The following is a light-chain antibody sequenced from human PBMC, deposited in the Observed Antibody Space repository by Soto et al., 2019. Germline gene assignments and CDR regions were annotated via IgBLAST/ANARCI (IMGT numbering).Light chain of an antibody. CDR3: QHSYTTPPWT. V-gene: IGKV1-39*01. CDR1: QSISRY. Sequence: DIQMTQSPSSVSASAGDRVTITCRASQSISRYLNWYQQKPGKAPKLLIYAASNLQSGVPSRFSGSGSETDFTLTISSLQPEDFAPYYCQHSYTTPPWTFGQGTKVDIK. J-gene: IGKJ1*01. CDR2: AAS.